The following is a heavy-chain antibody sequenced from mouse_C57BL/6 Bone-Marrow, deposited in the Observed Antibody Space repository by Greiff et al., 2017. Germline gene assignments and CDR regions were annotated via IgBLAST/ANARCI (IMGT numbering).Heavy chain of an antibody. D-gene: IGHD2-3*01. Sequence: QVHVKQPEAELVKPGASVKMSCKASGYTFTSYWITWVKQRPGQGLEWIGDIYPGSGSTNYNEKFKSKATLTVDTSSSTAYMQLSSLTSEDSAVYYCARSFYDGYYYYAMDYWGQGTSVTVSS. CDR1: GYTFTSYW. CDR3: ARSFYDGYYYYAMDY. J-gene: IGHJ4*01. V-gene: IGHV1-55*01. CDR2: IYPGSGST.